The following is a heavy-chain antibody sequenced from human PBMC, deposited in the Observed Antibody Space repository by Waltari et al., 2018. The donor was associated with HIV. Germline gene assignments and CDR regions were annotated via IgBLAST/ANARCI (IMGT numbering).Heavy chain of an antibody. J-gene: IGHJ5*01. CDR2: AIPMFGTA. Sequence: QVQLVQSGAAVKKPGSSVKVSCKASGGAFVSHTFNWVRQAPGQGLEWMGRAIPMFGTANYARKFQGRVTITADKSTTTAYMELNGLRIDDTAVYYCASARETMGVDFDSWGQGTLVTVS. CDR3: ASARETMGVDFDS. CDR1: GGAFVSHT. D-gene: IGHD3-10*01. V-gene: IGHV1-69*08.